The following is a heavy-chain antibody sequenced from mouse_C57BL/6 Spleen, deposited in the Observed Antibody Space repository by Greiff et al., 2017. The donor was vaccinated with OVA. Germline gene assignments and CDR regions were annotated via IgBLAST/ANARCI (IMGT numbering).Heavy chain of an antibody. J-gene: IGHJ3*01. CDR1: GYTFTSYW. CDR2: IYPGSGST. D-gene: IGHD1-1*01. V-gene: IGHV1-55*01. CDR3: ARGADYYGSSPWFAY. Sequence: VQLQQPGAELVKPGASVKMSCKASGYTFTSYWITWVKQRPGQGLEWIGDIYPGSGSTNYNEKFKSKATLTVDTSSSTAYMQLSSLTSEDSAVYYCARGADYYGSSPWFAYWGQGTLVTVSA.